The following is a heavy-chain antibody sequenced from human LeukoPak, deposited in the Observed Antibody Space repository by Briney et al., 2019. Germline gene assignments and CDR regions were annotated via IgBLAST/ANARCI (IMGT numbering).Heavy chain of an antibody. CDR1: GYTFTGYS. Sequence: ASVKVSCKASGYTFTGYSMNWVRQAPGQGLEWMGWSNPNSGDTKYAQKFQGRVTMTSDASITTAYMELSRLTSDDTAVYYCARDSGLSTIYTWFVPWGQGTLVTVSS. D-gene: IGHD2-2*01. CDR3: ARDSGLSTIYTWFVP. CDR2: SNPNSGDT. J-gene: IGHJ5*02. V-gene: IGHV1-2*02.